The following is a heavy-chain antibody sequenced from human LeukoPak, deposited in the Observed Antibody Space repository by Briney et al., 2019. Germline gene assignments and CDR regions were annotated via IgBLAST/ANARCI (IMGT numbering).Heavy chain of an antibody. D-gene: IGHD1-26*01. CDR3: AKDGTLRYSGSYQDY. CDR2: ISWNSGSI. V-gene: IGHV3-9*01. CDR1: GFTFDDYA. Sequence: GGSLRLSCAASGFTFDDYAMHWVRQAPGKGLEWVSGISWNSGSIGYADSVKGRFTISRDNAKNSLYLQMNSLRAEDTALYYCAKDGTLRYSGSYQDYWGQGTLVTVSS. J-gene: IGHJ4*02.